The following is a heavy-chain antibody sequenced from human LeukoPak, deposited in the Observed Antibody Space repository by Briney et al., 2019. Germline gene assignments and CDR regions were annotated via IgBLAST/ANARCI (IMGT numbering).Heavy chain of an antibody. CDR1: GSTFSGYE. CDR2: ISSSGSTI. Sequence: PGGSLRLSCGASGSTFSGYEMDWVRQAPGKGLEWVSYISSSGSTIYYADSVKGRFTISRDNAKNSLYLQMNSLRAEDTVLYYSSRDRIPVAGDNYYYYYYMDVWGKGTTVTVSS. CDR3: SRDRIPVAGDNYYYYYYMDV. J-gene: IGHJ6*03. V-gene: IGHV3-48*03. D-gene: IGHD6-19*01.